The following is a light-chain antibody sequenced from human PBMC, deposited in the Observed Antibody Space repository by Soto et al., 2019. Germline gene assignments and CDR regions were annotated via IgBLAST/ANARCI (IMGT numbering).Light chain of an antibody. CDR1: HDVSSR. J-gene: IGKJ4*01. Sequence: EIVMTQSPVTLSVSPGERATLSCRASHDVSSRLAWYQQKPGQAPRLLIYDASTRATGLLARFSGSGSGTEFTLTISSLHSEDFPVYYCQHYTYWPLTFGGGTKVEIK. CDR3: QHYTYWPLT. CDR2: DAS. V-gene: IGKV3-15*01.